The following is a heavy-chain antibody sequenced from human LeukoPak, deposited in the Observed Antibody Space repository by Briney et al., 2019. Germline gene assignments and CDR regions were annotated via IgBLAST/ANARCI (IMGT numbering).Heavy chain of an antibody. CDR3: VFAAYGDYKYFDY. CDR1: GFTVISNY. Sequence: PGGSLRLSCAASGFTVISNYMSWVRQAPGKGLEWVSVIYSGGSTYYADSVKGRFTISRDNSKNTLYLQMNSLRAEDTAVYYCVFAAYGDYKYFDYWGQGTLVTVSS. CDR2: IYSGGST. J-gene: IGHJ4*02. V-gene: IGHV3-53*01. D-gene: IGHD4-17*01.